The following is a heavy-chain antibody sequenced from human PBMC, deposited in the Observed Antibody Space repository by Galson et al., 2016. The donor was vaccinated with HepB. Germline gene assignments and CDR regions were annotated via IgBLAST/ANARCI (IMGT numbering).Heavy chain of an antibody. CDR1: GYKFATSW. CDR2: IYPGDSDT. CDR3: AGVATDSGWYILGYFDL. V-gene: IGHV5-51*03. D-gene: IGHD6-19*01. Sequence: QSGAEVKKPGESLKISCKGSGYKFATSWIGWVLQMPGKGLEWMGLIYPGDSDTRSSPSFQGQVTMSVDKSINTAYLQWDSLKASDTAIYYCAGVATDSGWYILGYFDLWGRGTRVSVSS. J-gene: IGHJ2*01.